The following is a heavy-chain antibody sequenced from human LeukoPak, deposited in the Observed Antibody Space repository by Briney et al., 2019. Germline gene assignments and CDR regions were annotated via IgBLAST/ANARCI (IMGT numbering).Heavy chain of an antibody. CDR2: ISYDGSNK. J-gene: IGHJ5*02. D-gene: IGHD2-2*03. Sequence: PGGSLRLSCAASGFTFSSYGMHWVRQAPGKGLEWVAVISYDGSNKYYADSVKGRFTISRDNSKNTLYLQMNSLRAEDTAVYYCAKDGYCGSASCYGWFDPWGQGTLVTVSS. CDR3: AKDGYCGSASCYGWFDP. CDR1: GFTFSSYG. V-gene: IGHV3-30*18.